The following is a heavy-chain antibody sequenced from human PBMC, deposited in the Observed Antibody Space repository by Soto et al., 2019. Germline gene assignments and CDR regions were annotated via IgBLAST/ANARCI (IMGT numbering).Heavy chain of an antibody. D-gene: IGHD3-16*01. CDR3: ARDVGADGFDI. CDR2: ISSSSSYI. J-gene: IGHJ3*02. V-gene: IGHV3-21*01. Sequence: EVQLVESGGGLVKPGGSLRLSCAASGFTFSSYSMNWVRQAPGKGLEWVSSISSSSSYIYYADSVKGRFTISRDNAKNSLYLQMNSLRAEDTTVYYCARDVGADGFDIWGQGTMVTVSS. CDR1: GFTFSSYS.